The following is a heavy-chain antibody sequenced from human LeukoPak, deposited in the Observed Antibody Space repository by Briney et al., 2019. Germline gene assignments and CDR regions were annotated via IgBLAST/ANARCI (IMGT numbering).Heavy chain of an antibody. CDR3: ARVRDFWSGYYPPNYYYYMDV. CDR1: GGSISSYY. Sequence: PSETLSLTCTVSGGSISSYYWSWIRQPPGKGLEWIGYIYYSGSTNYNPSLKSRVTLSVDTSKNQFSLKLSSVTAADTAVYYCARVRDFWSGYYPPNYYYYMDVWGKGTTVTVSS. CDR2: IYYSGST. D-gene: IGHD3-3*01. J-gene: IGHJ6*03. V-gene: IGHV4-59*01.